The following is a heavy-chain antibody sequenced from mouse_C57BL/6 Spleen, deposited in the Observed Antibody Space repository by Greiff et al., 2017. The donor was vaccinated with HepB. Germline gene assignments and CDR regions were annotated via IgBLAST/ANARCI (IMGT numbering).Heavy chain of an antibody. Sequence: QVQLQQSGAELARPGASVKLSCKASGYTFTSYGISWVKQRTGQGLEWIGEIYPRSGNTYYNEKFKGKATLTADKSSSTAYMELRSLTSEDSAVYFWAREGNDYDGWFAYWGQGTLVTVSA. V-gene: IGHV1-81*01. D-gene: IGHD2-4*01. CDR2: IYPRSGNT. CDR3: AREGNDYDGWFAY. J-gene: IGHJ3*01. CDR1: GYTFTSYG.